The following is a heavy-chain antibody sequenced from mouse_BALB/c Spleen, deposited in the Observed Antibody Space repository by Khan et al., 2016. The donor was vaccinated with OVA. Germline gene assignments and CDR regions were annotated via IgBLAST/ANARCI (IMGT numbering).Heavy chain of an antibody. CDR3: ARHSYRDHFND. CDR1: GFSLTTYG. CDR2: IWSGGST. D-gene: IGHD2-10*01. V-gene: IGHV2-2*01. J-gene: IGHJ3*01. Sequence: QVQLKEAGPGLVQPSQSLSITCTVSGFSLTTYGIHWVRQSPGKGLEWLGVIWSGGSTDYNAPFISRLTISQDNSKSQAFFKMNILQADDKAIYYCARHSYRDHFNDWGQGTLVTVSA.